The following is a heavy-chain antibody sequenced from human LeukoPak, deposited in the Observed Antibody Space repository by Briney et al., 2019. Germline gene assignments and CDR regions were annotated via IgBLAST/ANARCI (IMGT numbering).Heavy chain of an antibody. J-gene: IGHJ4*02. D-gene: IGHD6-19*01. V-gene: IGHV4-59*01. CDR1: GGSISSYY. Sequence: SQTLSLTCTVSGGSISSYYWSWIRQPPGKGLEWTGNIDYSGNTIYNPALKSRVTMSVDTSKNQFSLYLTSVTAADTAVYYCAREGKLTGYFGGLGFNYWGQGILVTVPS. CDR2: IDYSGNT. CDR3: AREGKLTGYFGGLGFNY.